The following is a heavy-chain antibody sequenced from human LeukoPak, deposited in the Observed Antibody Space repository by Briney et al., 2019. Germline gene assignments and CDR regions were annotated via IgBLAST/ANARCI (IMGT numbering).Heavy chain of an antibody. CDR2: IYYSGST. CDR1: GGSISSYY. V-gene: IGHV4-59*08. CDR3: ASQDYYDSSGYI. D-gene: IGHD3-22*01. Sequence: SETLPLTCTVSGGSISSYYWSWIRQPPGKGLEWIGYIYYSGSTNYNPSLKSRVTISVDTSKNQFSLKLSSVTAADTAVYYCASQDYYDSSGYIWGQGTMVTVSS. J-gene: IGHJ3*02.